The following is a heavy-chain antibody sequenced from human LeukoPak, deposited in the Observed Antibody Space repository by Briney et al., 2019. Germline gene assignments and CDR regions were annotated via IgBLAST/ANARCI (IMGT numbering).Heavy chain of an antibody. V-gene: IGHV4-59*11. CDR3: ARGFPDWVGSGYPLDL. CDR1: GDSMTNHY. J-gene: IGHJ5*02. Sequence: SETLSLTCAVSGDSMTNHYWHWIRQPPGKGLESIAQIWHSGHSDHNPSLKSRVSISIDTSGTQFSLEVTSVSAADTAVYFCARGFPDWVGSGYPLDLWGPGVLVTVSS. CDR2: IWHSGHS. D-gene: IGHD5-12*01.